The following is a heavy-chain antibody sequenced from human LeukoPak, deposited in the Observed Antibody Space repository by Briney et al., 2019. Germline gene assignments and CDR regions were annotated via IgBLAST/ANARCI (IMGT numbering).Heavy chain of an antibody. J-gene: IGHJ4*02. Sequence: GGSLRLSCAASGFTVSSNYMSWVRQAPGKGLEWVSVIYSGGSTYYADSVKGRFTISRDNSKNTLYLQMNSLRAEDTAVYYCARESSSWGFDYWGQGTLVTVSS. CDR1: GFTVSSNY. D-gene: IGHD6-13*01. CDR2: IYSGGST. V-gene: IGHV3-66*01. CDR3: ARESSSWGFDY.